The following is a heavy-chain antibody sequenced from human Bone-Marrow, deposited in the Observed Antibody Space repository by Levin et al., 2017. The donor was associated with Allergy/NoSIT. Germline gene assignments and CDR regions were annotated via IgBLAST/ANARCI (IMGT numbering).Heavy chain of an antibody. V-gene: IGHV5-10-1*01. CDR1: GYTFTNYW. CDR2: IDPSDSYS. J-gene: IGHJ3*02. CDR3: ARQGNGWFGELSSPGAFDI. D-gene: IGHD3-10*01. Sequence: NLGESLKISCKGSGYTFTNYWISWVRRMPGKGLEWMGRIDPSDSYSHYSPSFQGHVSISVDKSISTAYLQWSGLKASDTAIYYCARQGNGWFGELSSPGAFDIWGQGTMVIVSS.